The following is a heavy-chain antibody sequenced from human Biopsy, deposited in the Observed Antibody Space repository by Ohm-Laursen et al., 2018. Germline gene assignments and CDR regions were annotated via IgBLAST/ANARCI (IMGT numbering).Heavy chain of an antibody. CDR3: ARTPRDSFWSGSYKRGLWFDP. Sequence: SGTLSLTCSVSGGSIISYYWTWIRQPPGKGLEWIGHVYNGGITNYNPSLKSRVTISKDTSKNQFSLQVNSVTAADTAVYYCARTPRDSFWSGSYKRGLWFDPWGQRTLVIVSS. CDR2: VYNGGIT. V-gene: IGHV4-59*01. J-gene: IGHJ5*02. D-gene: IGHD3-3*01. CDR1: GGSIISYY.